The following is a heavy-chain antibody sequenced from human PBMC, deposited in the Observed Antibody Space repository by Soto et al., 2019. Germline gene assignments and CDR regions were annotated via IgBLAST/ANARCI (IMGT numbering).Heavy chain of an antibody. CDR1: GCCVNSDSHY. J-gene: IGHJ6*02. D-gene: IGHD2-21*01. Sequence: SHTLSLSYTFSGCCVNSDSHYGSLIRHPPGKGLEWIGHMFYSGSTNYNPSLKSRVTISGDTSKNQFSLKLSSVTAADTAVYYCASLVVVSYYYHYYGMVFWGPATIVTV. V-gene: IGHV4-61*01. CDR2: MFYSGST. CDR3: ASLVVVSYYYHYYGMVF.